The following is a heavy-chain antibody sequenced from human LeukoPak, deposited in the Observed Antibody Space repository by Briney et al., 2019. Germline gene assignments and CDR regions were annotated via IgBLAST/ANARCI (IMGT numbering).Heavy chain of an antibody. CDR3: ARESSDTAMVLDYYYYMDV. V-gene: IGHV4-59*01. Sequence: SETLSLTCAVYGGCFSGYYWSWIRRPPGKGLEWIGYIYYSGSTNYNPSLKSRVTISVDTSKNQFSLKLSSVTAADTAVYYCARESSDTAMVLDYYYYMDVWGKGTTVTVSS. D-gene: IGHD5-18*01. CDR2: IYYSGST. J-gene: IGHJ6*03. CDR1: GGCFSGYY.